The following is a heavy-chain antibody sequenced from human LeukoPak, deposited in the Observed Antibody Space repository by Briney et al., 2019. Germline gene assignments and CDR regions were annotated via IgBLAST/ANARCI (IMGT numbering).Heavy chain of an antibody. V-gene: IGHV4-38-2*02. CDR2: IYHSGST. CDR1: GYSISSGYY. Sequence: KPSETLSLTCAVSGYSISSGYYWGWIRQPPGKGLEWIGSIYHSGSTYYNPSLKSRVTISVDTSKNQFSLKLSSVTAADTAVYYCARDQTYYYDSTWFWFDPWGQGTLVTVSS. CDR3: ARDQTYYYDSTWFWFDP. J-gene: IGHJ5*02. D-gene: IGHD3-22*01.